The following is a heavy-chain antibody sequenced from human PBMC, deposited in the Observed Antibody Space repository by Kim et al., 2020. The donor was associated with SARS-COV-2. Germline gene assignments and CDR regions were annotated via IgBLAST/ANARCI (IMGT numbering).Heavy chain of an antibody. J-gene: IGHJ4*02. CDR1: GFTFSSYG. V-gene: IGHV3-30*18. CDR3: AKDLSREYNWNDAY. Sequence: GGSLRLSCAASGFTFSSYGMHWVRQAPGKGLGWVAVISYDGSNKYYADSVKGRFTISRDNSKNTLYLQMNSLRAEDTAVYYCAKDLSREYNWNDAYWGQGTLVTVSS. CDR2: ISYDGSNK. D-gene: IGHD1-1*01.